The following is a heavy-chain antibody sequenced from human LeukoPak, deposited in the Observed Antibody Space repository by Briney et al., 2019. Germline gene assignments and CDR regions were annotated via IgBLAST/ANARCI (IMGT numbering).Heavy chain of an antibody. D-gene: IGHD6-13*01. J-gene: IGHJ4*02. CDR3: ARGLSSWYVGFDY. CDR2: IYYSGST. CDR1: GGSISSSSYY. Sequence: PSETLSLTCTVSGGSISSSSYYWGWIRLPPGKGLKWIGSIYYSGSTYYNPSLKSRVTISVDTSKNQFSLKLSSVTAADTAVYYCARGLSSWYVGFDYWGQGTLVTVSS. V-gene: IGHV4-39*07.